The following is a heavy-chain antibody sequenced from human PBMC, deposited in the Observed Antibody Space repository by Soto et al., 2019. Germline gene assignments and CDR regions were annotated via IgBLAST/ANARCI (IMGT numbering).Heavy chain of an antibody. CDR2: INHSGST. V-gene: IGHV4-34*01. Sequence: PSETLSLTCAVYGGSFSGYYWSWIRQPPGKGLEWIGEINHSGSTNYNPSLKSRVAISVDTSKNQFSLKLSSVTAADTAVYYCARVSGVPPYFDFWICYYGSKPPYYYYYYMDVWGKGTTVTVSS. CDR1: GGSFSGYY. CDR3: ARVSGVPPYFDFWICYYGSKPPYYYYYYMDV. D-gene: IGHD3-3*01. J-gene: IGHJ6*03.